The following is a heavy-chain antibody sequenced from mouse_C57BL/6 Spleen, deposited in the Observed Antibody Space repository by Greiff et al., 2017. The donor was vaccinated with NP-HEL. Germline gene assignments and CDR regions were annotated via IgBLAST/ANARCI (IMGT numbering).Heavy chain of an antibody. CDR2: ISSGSSTI. D-gene: IGHD4-1*01. CDR3: ARSKLAHYAMDY. J-gene: IGHJ4*01. V-gene: IGHV5-17*01. Sequence: EVKLVESGGGLVKPGGSLKLSCAASGFTFSDYGMHWVRQAPEKGLEWVAYISSGSSTIYYADTVKGRFTISRDNAKNTLFLQMTSLRSEDTAMYYCARSKLAHYAMDYWGQGTSVTVSS. CDR1: GFTFSDYG.